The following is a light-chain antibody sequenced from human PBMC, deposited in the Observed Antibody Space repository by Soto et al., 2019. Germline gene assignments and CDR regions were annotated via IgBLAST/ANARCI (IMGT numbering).Light chain of an antibody. V-gene: IGKV1-27*01. CDR2: AAS. CDR3: QKYNSAPT. Sequence: MQITQSPSSLSASVGDRVTITCRASQGISNKVAWYQHKPGKAPKLLIYAASTLQSGVPSRFSGSGSGTDFALTISSLQPEDVATYYCQKYNSAPTFGQGTRLEI. J-gene: IGKJ5*01. CDR1: QGISNK.